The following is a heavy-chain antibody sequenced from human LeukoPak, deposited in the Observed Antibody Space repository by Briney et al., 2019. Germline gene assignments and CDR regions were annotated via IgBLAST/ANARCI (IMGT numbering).Heavy chain of an antibody. CDR3: ARVEKPYCSSTSCYTRGGFDY. Sequence: ASVKVSCKASGYTFTSYGISWVRQAPGQGLEWMGWISAYNGSTNYAQKLQGRVTMTTDTSTSTAYMELRSLRSDDTAVYYCARVEKPYCSSTSCYTRGGFDYWGQGTLVTASS. V-gene: IGHV1-18*01. D-gene: IGHD2-2*02. CDR1: GYTFTSYG. J-gene: IGHJ4*02. CDR2: ISAYNGST.